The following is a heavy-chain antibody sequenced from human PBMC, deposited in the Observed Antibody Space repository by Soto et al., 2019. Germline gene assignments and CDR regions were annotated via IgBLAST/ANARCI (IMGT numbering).Heavy chain of an antibody. D-gene: IGHD3-22*01. CDR3: CGKNDDSSGYFDY. CDR1: GGSISSYY. Sequence: PSETLSLTCTVSGGSISSYYCSWIRQPPGKGLEWIGYMYYSGSTNYNPSLKSRVTISVDTSKNQFSLKLSSVTAADTAVYYCCGKNDDSSGYFDYWARGTLVTVSS. CDR2: MYYSGST. V-gene: IGHV4-59*01. J-gene: IGHJ4*02.